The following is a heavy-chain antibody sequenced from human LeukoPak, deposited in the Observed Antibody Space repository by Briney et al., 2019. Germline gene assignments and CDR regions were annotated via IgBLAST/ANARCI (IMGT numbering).Heavy chain of an antibody. Sequence: SETLSLTCTVSDDSINSSSYYWDWIRQPPGRGLEWIGSIYYSGSTHYNSSLKSRVTISVDTSKSQFSLKLSSVTAADTAVYYCARDTRVVWGNYRSNYYFDYWGQGTLVTVSS. CDR2: IYYSGST. V-gene: IGHV4-39*07. CDR3: ARDTRVVWGNYRSNYYFDY. D-gene: IGHD3-16*02. J-gene: IGHJ4*02. CDR1: DDSINSSSYY.